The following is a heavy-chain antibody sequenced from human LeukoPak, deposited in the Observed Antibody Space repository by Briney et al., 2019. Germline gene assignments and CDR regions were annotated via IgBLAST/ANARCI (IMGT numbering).Heavy chain of an antibody. CDR2: IYHSGST. CDR1: GYSISSGYY. Sequence: SETLSLTCTVSGYSISSGYYWAWTRQPPGKGLEWIGNIYHSGSTYYNPSLKSRVTISVDTSKNQFSLQLTSVTAADTAVYYCARAYSSSWYFNWFDPWGQGTLVTVSS. J-gene: IGHJ5*02. D-gene: IGHD6-13*01. V-gene: IGHV4-38-2*02. CDR3: ARAYSSSWYFNWFDP.